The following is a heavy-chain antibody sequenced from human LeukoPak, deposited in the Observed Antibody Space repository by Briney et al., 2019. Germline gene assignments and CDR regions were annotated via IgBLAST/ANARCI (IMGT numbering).Heavy chain of an antibody. J-gene: IGHJ5*02. D-gene: IGHD3-3*01. CDR2: INHRGST. V-gene: IGHV4-34*01. Sequence: SETLSLTCAVYGGSFSGYYWSWFRQPPGKGLEWIGEINHRGSTNYNPSLKSRVTISLDTSKNQFSLRLSSVTAADTAVYYCARARFWSGYYTPNWFDPWGQGTLVTVSS. CDR1: GGSFSGYY. CDR3: ARARFWSGYYTPNWFDP.